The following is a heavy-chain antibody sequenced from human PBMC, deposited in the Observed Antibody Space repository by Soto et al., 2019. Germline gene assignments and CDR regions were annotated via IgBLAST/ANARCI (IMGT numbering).Heavy chain of an antibody. CDR3: TPQRPGWRIY. Sequence: GGSLRLSCAASGFTFSNAWMNWVRQAPGKGLEWVGRIKSKTGGGTTDYAAPVKGRFTISRDDSKNTLYLQMNSLKTEDTAVYYCTPQRPGWRIYCGQGILLTVSS. J-gene: IGHJ4*02. V-gene: IGHV3-15*07. CDR2: IKSKTGGGTT. CDR1: GFTFSNAW. D-gene: IGHD6-19*01.